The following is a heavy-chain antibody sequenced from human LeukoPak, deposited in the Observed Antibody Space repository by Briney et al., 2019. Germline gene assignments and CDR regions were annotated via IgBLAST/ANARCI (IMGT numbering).Heavy chain of an antibody. CDR3: ARDRGKLRYLDL. J-gene: IGHJ4*02. Sequence: GGSLRLSCAASGFTFSKDDFHWVRQAPGKGLEWVAAIGVTGDTYYADSVKGRFTISRDNSKNTLYLQMSSLRVEDTAVYYCARDRGKLRYLDLWGQGAPLTVSS. CDR2: IGVTGDT. V-gene: IGHV3-13*01. CDR1: GFTFSKDD. D-gene: IGHD3-9*01.